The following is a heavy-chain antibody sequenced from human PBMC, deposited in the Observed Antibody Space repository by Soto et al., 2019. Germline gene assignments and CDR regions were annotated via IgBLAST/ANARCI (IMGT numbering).Heavy chain of an antibody. D-gene: IGHD3-3*01. Sequence: QVQLQESGPGLVKPSETLSLTCTVSGGSISSYYWSWIRQPPGKGLEWMGYIYYSGSTNYNPSLKSRVTISVDTPNNQLPLKLSSVTAADTAVYYCAGSRVYLRNDFWSGWNWLDPWGQGTLVTVSS. J-gene: IGHJ5*02. V-gene: IGHV4-59*08. CDR2: IYYSGST. CDR1: GGSISSYY. CDR3: AGSRVYLRNDFWSGWNWLDP.